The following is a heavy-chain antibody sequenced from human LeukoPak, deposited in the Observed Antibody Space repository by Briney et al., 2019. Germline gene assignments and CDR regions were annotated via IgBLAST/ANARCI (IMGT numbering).Heavy chain of an antibody. CDR1: GDSVSSNSVT. J-gene: IGHJ3*02. D-gene: IGHD1-7*01. CDR3: ARSITGTTWPHGAFDI. CDR2: TYYRSKWYN. Sequence: SQTLSLTCAISGDSVSSNSVTWNWIRQSPSRGLEWLGRTYYRSKWYNDYAVSVKSRITINPDTSKNQFSLQLNSVTPEDTAVYYCARSITGTTWPHGAFDIWGQGTMVTVSS. V-gene: IGHV6-1*01.